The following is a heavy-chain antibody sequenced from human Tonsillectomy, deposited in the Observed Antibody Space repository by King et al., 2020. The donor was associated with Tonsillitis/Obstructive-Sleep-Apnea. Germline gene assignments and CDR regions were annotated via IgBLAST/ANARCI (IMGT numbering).Heavy chain of an antibody. CDR2: IYWDDDK. J-gene: IGHJ1*01. V-gene: IGHV2-5*02. D-gene: IGHD6-25*01. CDR3: VATVAAPGRQSAEYFLH. Sequence: TLKESGPTLVKATQTLTLTCDFSGLSLSTSGVGVGWIRQPPGKALEWLALIYWDDDKRYTASLETRLTITRDTSNNEVVLTMTKMDPVDTATYFCVATVAAPGRQSAEYFLHWGQGTLVTVSS. CDR1: GLSLSTSGVG.